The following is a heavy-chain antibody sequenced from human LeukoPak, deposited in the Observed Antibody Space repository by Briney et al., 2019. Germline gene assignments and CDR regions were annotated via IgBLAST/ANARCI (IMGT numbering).Heavy chain of an antibody. CDR1: GGSISSGGYS. J-gene: IGHJ4*02. CDR2: IYYSGST. D-gene: IGHD3-16*01. CDR3: ARRRSGMISIGY. Sequence: SETLSLTCAVSGGSISSGGYSWSWIRQPPGKGLEWIGYIYYSGSTYYNPSLKSRVTISVDTSKNQFSLKLSSVTAADTAVYYCARRRSGMISIGYWGQGTLVTVSS. V-gene: IGHV4-30-4*07.